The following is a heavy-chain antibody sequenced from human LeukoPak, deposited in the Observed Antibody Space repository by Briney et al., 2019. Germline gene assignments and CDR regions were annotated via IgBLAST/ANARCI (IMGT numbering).Heavy chain of an antibody. V-gene: IGHV1-2*06. D-gene: IGHD1-26*01. CDR1: GYTFTDYH. Sequence: ASVKVSCKASGYTFTDYHMHWVRQAPGQGLEWMGRINPNNGDTIYARNFQGRVTLTRDTSISTAFMELTRLRSDDTAVYYCAPSPSDTWPLDSWGQGTLVTVSS. CDR2: INPNNGDT. CDR3: APSPSDTWPLDS. J-gene: IGHJ4*02.